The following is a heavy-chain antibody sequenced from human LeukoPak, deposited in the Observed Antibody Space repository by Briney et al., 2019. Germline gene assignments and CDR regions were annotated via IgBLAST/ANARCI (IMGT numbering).Heavy chain of an antibody. D-gene: IGHD1-26*01. CDR3: GRKRIPGAHYAFDN. CDR1: GYSFTTYW. Sequence: GESLKISCKGSGYSFTTYWIGWVRQMPGKGLEWMGIIYPSDSESRYSPSLQGQVTISVDKSISTAYLQWSSLKASDTAMYYCGRKRIPGAHYAFDNLGQGKKVNVSS. CDR2: IYPSDSES. V-gene: IGHV5-51*01. J-gene: IGHJ3*02.